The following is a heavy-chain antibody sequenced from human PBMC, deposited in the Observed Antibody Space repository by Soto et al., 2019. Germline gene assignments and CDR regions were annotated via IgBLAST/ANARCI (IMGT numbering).Heavy chain of an antibody. CDR2: MNPNSANT. CDR1: GYTFTSYD. V-gene: IGHV1-8*01. D-gene: IGHD3-10*01. J-gene: IGHJ6*02. CDR3: ARDGVRGMDV. Sequence: QVQLLQSGAEVKKPGASVKFSCKASGYTFTSYDINWMRQATGQGLEWMGWMNPNSANTGDAQKFQVRVTMTRTTSISTAYMELSSLRSEATAVYYCARDGVRGMDVWGQGTTVTVSS.